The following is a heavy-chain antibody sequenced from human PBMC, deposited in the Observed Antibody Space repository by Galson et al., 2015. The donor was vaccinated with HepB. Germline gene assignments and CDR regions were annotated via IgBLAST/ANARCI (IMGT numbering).Heavy chain of an antibody. CDR2: ISGSGTTT. J-gene: IGHJ4*02. CDR3: AKRFGDGTFDH. CDR1: GFTFSSYA. Sequence: SLRLSCAASGFTFSSYAMIWVRQAPAKGLEWVSTISGSGTTTYYADSMKGRFTMSRDNSKDTLNLQMNSLRADDTAVYYCAKRFGDGTFDHWGQGTLVTVSS. V-gene: IGHV3-23*01. D-gene: IGHD4-17*01.